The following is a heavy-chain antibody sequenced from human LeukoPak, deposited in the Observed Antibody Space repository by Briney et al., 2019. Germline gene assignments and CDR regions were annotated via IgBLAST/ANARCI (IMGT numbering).Heavy chain of an antibody. CDR2: IFYSGST. V-gene: IGHV4-59*12. D-gene: IGHD3-22*01. CDR1: GGSISSYY. J-gene: IGHJ4*02. Sequence: SETLSLTCTVSGGSISSYYWSWIRQPPGKGLEWIGYIFYSGSTNYDPSLKSRVSISVDTSKNQFSLKLSSVTAADTAVYYCARAAGGPYYYDSSGKGLDYWGQGTLVTVSS. CDR3: ARAAGGPYYYDSSGKGLDY.